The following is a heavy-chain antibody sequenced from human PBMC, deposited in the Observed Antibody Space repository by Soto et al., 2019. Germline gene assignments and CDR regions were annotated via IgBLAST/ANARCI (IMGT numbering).Heavy chain of an antibody. CDR3: ASDRGSYALDS. CDR1: GYTFTNYG. V-gene: IGHV1-18*01. CDR2: ISAYNGNT. Sequence: QVQLVQSGAEVRKPGASVKVSCKASGYTFTNYGIIWVRQAPGQGLEWMGWISAYNGNTNYAQKLQGRVTMTTDTSTSTGYMELTSLRSDDTAVYYCASDRGSYALDSWGQGTLVTVSS. D-gene: IGHD1-26*01. J-gene: IGHJ4*02.